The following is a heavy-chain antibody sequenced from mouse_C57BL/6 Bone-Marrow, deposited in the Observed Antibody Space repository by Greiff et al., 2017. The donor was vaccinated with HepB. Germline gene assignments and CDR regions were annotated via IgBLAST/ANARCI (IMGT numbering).Heavy chain of an antibody. CDR3: AREGYGSSRYYFDY. CDR1: GYTFTSYW. J-gene: IGHJ2*01. V-gene: IGHV1-69*01. Sequence: QVQLQQPGAELVMPGASVKLSCKASGYTFTSYWMHWVKQRPGQGLEWIGEIDPSDSYTNYNQKFKGKSTLTVDKSSSTAYIQLSSLTSEDSAVYYCAREGYGSSRYYFDYWGQGTTLTVSS. CDR2: IDPSDSYT. D-gene: IGHD1-1*01.